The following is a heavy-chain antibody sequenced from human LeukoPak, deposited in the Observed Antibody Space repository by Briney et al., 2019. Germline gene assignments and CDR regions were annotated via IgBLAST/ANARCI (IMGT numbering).Heavy chain of an antibody. Sequence: SETLSLTCTVSGYSISSGYYWGWLRQPPEKGLEWIGNVYHSGSTYYNPSLKSRVTISLDTSKNQFSLKLSSVTAADTAVYFCARDVTRDGFDAFDIWGQGTMVTVSS. CDR1: GYSISSGYY. V-gene: IGHV4-38-2*02. CDR3: ARDVTRDGFDAFDI. D-gene: IGHD2-2*01. CDR2: VYHSGST. J-gene: IGHJ3*02.